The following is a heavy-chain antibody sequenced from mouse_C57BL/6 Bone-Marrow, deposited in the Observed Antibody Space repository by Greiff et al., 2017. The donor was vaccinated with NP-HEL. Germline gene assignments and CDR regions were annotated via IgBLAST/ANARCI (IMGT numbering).Heavy chain of an antibody. CDR1: GYTFTSYW. CDR3: ARGVATDYAMDY. CDR2: IYPSDSET. V-gene: IGHV1-61*01. D-gene: IGHD1-1*01. J-gene: IGHJ4*01. Sequence: QVQLQQSGAELVRPGSSVKLSCKASGYTFTSYWMDWVKQRPGQVLEWIGNIYPSDSETHYNQKFKDKATLTVDKSSSTAYMQLSSLTSEDSAVYYCARGVATDYAMDYWGQGTSVTVSS.